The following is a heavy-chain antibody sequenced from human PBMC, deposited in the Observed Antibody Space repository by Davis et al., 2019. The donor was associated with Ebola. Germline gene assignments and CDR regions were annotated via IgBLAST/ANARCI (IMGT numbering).Heavy chain of an antibody. CDR3: ARGYYDFWSGYYSYYGMDV. D-gene: IGHD3-3*01. V-gene: IGHV4-59*01. J-gene: IGHJ6*02. CDR2: IYYSGST. CDR1: GGSISSYS. Sequence: SETLSLTCTVSGGSISSYSRSWIRQPPGKGLEWIGDIYYSGSTNYNPSLKRRVTITVDTSKNQFSLKLIYVTAADTAVYYCARGYYDFWSGYYSYYGMDVWGQGTTVTVSS.